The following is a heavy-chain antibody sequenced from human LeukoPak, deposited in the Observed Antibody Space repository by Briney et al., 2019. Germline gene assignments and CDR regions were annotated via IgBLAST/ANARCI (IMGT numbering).Heavy chain of an antibody. J-gene: IGHJ4*02. CDR1: GFTFDDYA. CDR3: AKGDSSGWTYFDY. Sequence: AGGSLRLSCAASGFTFDDYAMHWVRQAPGKGLEWVSGISWNSGSIGYADSVKGRFTISRGNAKNSLYLQMNSLRAEDTALYYCAKGDSSGWTYFDYWGQGTLVTVSS. V-gene: IGHV3-9*01. CDR2: ISWNSGSI. D-gene: IGHD6-19*01.